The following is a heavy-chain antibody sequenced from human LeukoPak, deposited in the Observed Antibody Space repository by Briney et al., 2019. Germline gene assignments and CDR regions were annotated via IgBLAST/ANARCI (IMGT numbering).Heavy chain of an antibody. J-gene: IGHJ4*02. CDR2: TYYSGNT. Sequence: SETLSLTCTVSGASMSSYSWSWIRQPPGKGLEWIGYTYYSGNTNYNPSLKSRVTISVDTSKNQFSLKVSSVTAADTAVYYCASAHTSGMDYWGQGALVTVSS. V-gene: IGHV4-59*01. CDR1: GASMSSYS. D-gene: IGHD3-22*01. CDR3: ASAHTSGMDY.